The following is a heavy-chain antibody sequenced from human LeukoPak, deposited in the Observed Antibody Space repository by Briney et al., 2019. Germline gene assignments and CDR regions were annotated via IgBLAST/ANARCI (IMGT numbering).Heavy chain of an antibody. CDR2: INLSGST. Sequence: SETLSLTCAVYGGSFSGYYWSWIRQPPGKGMEWVGEINLSGSTNTNPSLNSRVTISVVTSKNQFSLKLSSVTAADTAVYYCARRGRGSWGPAYYYYGMDVWGQGTTVTVAS. CDR3: ARRGRGSWGPAYYYYGMDV. CDR1: GGSFSGYY. V-gene: IGHV4-34*01. J-gene: IGHJ6*02. D-gene: IGHD1-26*01.